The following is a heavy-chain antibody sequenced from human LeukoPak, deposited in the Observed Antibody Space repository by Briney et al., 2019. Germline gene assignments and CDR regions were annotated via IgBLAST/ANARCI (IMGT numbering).Heavy chain of an antibody. CDR3: ARERDYYDNSGPIRCFDY. Sequence: ASVKVSCKASGYTFTGYYMHWLRQAPGQGLEWMGRINPNSGDTNYAQKFQGRVTMTRDTSISTTYMDLSRLRSDDTAVYYCARERDYYDNSGPIRCFDYWGQGTLVTVSS. D-gene: IGHD3-22*01. CDR1: GYTFTGYY. CDR2: INPNSGDT. V-gene: IGHV1-2*06. J-gene: IGHJ4*02.